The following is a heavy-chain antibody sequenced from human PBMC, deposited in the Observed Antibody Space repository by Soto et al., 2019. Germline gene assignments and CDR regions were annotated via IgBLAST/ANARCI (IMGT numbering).Heavy chain of an antibody. V-gene: IGHV4-34*01. J-gene: IGHJ5*02. CDR2: INHSGST. D-gene: IGHD6-6*01. CDR1: GGSFSGYY. CDR3: ARGPFIAGRHAYNWFDA. Sequence: SETLSLTCAVYGGSFSGYYWSWIGQPPGEGLEWIGEINHSGSTNYNPSLKSRVTISVDTSKNQFSLKLSSVTAADTAVYYCARGPFIAGRHAYNWFDAWGQGTLVTVSS.